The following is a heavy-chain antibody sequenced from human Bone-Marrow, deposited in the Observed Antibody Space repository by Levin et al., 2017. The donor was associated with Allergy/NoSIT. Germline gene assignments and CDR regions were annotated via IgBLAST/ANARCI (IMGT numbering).Heavy chain of an antibody. CDR2: IYSGGGI. V-gene: IGHV3-53*01. D-gene: IGHD4/OR15-4a*01. CDR3: ARLEARFGAAF. Sequence: GGSLRLSCAVSGFTVSNNYMSWVRQAPGKGLEWVSVIYSGGGIDYADSVKGRFTISRDNSKNTVYLQMDNLRAEDTAVYYCARLEARFGAAFWGQGTLVTVSS. CDR1: GFTVSNNY. J-gene: IGHJ4*02.